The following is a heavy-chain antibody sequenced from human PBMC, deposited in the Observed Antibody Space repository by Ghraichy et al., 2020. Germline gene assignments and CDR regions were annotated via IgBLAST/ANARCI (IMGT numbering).Heavy chain of an antibody. Sequence: GGSLRLSCETSGFTFSGYAMTWVRQAPGKGLEWLSAISGSGAYIYYADSVKGRFTISRDNPRNTLYLQMNNLRAEDTAVYYCAKNLRPGQAVYYFWGQGTLVTVSS. CDR1: GFTFSGYA. V-gene: IGHV3-23*01. D-gene: IGHD5/OR15-5a*01. CDR2: ISGSGAYI. CDR3: AKNLRPGQAVYYF. J-gene: IGHJ4*02.